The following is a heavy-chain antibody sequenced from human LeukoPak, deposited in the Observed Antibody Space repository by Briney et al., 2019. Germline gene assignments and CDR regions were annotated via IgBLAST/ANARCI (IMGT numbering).Heavy chain of an antibody. CDR3: ARETPNCGGDCFDY. V-gene: IGHV3-30*03. Sequence: GGSLRLSCAASGFTFNTYGMHWVRQAPGKGLEWAAVISHDGNKKDYADSVKGRFSISRDNSKSTLYLQMNNLRAEDTAIYYCARETPNCGGDCFDYWGQGTLVTVSS. CDR1: GFTFNTYG. CDR2: ISHDGNKK. D-gene: IGHD2-21*02. J-gene: IGHJ4*02.